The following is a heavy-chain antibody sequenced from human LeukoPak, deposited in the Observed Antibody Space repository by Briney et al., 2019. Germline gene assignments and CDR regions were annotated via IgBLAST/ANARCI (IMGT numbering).Heavy chain of an antibody. CDR1: GFTFSSYW. J-gene: IGHJ4*02. D-gene: IGHD6-13*01. Sequence: PGGSLRLSCAASGFTFSSYWMHWVRQAPGKGLVWVSRINSDGSSTSYADSVRGRFTISRDNAKNTLYLQMNSLRAEDTAVYYCARVGQQLVSFDYWGQGTLVTVSS. CDR2: INSDGSST. CDR3: ARVGQQLVSFDY. V-gene: IGHV3-74*01.